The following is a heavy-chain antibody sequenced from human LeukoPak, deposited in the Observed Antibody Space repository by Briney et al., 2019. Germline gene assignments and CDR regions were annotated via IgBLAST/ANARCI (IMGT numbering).Heavy chain of an antibody. V-gene: IGHV1-24*01. CDR3: ATGLPSSSWSLDAFDI. CDR2: FDPEDGET. Sequence: GASVKVSCKASGYTLTELSMHWVRQAPGKGLEWMGGFDPEDGETIYAQKFQGRVTMTEDTSTDTAYMELSSLRSEDTAVYYCATGLPSSSWSLDAFDIWGQGTMVTVSS. CDR1: GYTLTELS. J-gene: IGHJ3*02. D-gene: IGHD6-13*01.